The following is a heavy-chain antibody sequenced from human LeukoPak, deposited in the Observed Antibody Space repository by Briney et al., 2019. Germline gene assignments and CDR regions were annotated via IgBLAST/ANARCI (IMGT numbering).Heavy chain of an antibody. CDR2: ISGSGDST. CDR1: GFTFSNYG. D-gene: IGHD2-2*01. J-gene: IGHJ4*02. CDR3: AKDRGYCSSTRCYALHYFDY. Sequence: GGSLRLSCAASGFTFSNYGMNWVRQAPGKGLEWVSGISGSGDSTYYADSVKGRFTISRDNSKNTLYLQMNSLRAEDTAVYYCAKDRGYCSSTRCYALHYFDYWGQGTLVTVSS. V-gene: IGHV3-23*01.